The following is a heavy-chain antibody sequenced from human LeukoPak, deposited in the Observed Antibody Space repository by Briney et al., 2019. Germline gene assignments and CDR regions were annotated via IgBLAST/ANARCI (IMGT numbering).Heavy chain of an antibody. Sequence: ASVKVSCKASGDTFPSYGISWVRQAPGQGLEWMGWISAYNGNTNYAQRLQGRVTMTTDTSTSTAYMELRSLRSDDTAVYYCAMEMAALDAFDIWGQGTMVTVSS. CDR2: ISAYNGNT. CDR1: GDTFPSYG. V-gene: IGHV1-18*01. J-gene: IGHJ3*02. D-gene: IGHD5-24*01. CDR3: AMEMAALDAFDI.